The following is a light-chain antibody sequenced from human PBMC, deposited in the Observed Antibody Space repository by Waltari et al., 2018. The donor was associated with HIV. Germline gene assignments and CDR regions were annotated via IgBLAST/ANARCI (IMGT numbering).Light chain of an antibody. J-gene: IGLJ2*01. CDR2: EGS. CDR1: SSDVGSYNL. V-gene: IGLV2-23*01. CDR3: WSYAGSSTSV. Sequence: QSALTQPASVSGSPGQSITISCTGTSSDVGSYNLVSWYQQHPGKAPKLMIYEGSKRPSGVSNRFSGSKSGNTASLTISGLQAEDEAYYYCWSYAGSSTSVFGGGTKLTVL.